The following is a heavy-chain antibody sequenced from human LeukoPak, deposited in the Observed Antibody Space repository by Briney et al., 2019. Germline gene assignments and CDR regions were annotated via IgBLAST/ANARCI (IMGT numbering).Heavy chain of an antibody. CDR1: GYTFTGYY. D-gene: IGHD6-19*01. J-gene: IGHJ4*02. V-gene: IGHV1-2*02. CDR2: INPNSGGT. CDR3: VRSGLAAVAVDTAFDY. Sequence: ASVKVSCKASGYTFTGYYMHWVRQAPGQGLEWMGWINPNSGGTNYAQKFQGRVTMTRDTSISTAYMELSRLRSDDTAVYYCVRSGLAAVAVDTAFDYWGQGTLVTVSS.